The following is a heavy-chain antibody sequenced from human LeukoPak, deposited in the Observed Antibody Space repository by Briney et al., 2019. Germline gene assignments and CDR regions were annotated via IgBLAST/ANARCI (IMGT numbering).Heavy chain of an antibody. V-gene: IGHV3-21*01. J-gene: IGHJ5*02. CDR2: ISSSSSYI. Sequence: PGGSLRLSCAACGFTFSSYDMHWVRQATGKGLEWVSSISSSSSYIYYADSVKGRFTISRDNAKNSLYLQMNSLRAEDTAVYYCARSSGVPAWGQVTLVTVSS. D-gene: IGHD7-27*01. CDR1: GFTFSSYD. CDR3: ARSSGVPA.